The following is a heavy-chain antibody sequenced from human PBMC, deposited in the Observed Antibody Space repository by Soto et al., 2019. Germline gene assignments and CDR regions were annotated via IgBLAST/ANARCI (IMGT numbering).Heavy chain of an antibody. J-gene: IGHJ5*02. Sequence: SVKVSCKASGGTFSSYAISWVRQAPGQGLEWMGGIIPIFGTANYAQKFQGRVTITADKSTSTAYMELSSLRSEDTAVYYCARDDVDTVPAGWFDPWGQGTLVTVSS. CDR2: IIPIFGTA. D-gene: IGHD5-18*01. V-gene: IGHV1-69*06. CDR1: GGTFSSYA. CDR3: ARDDVDTVPAGWFDP.